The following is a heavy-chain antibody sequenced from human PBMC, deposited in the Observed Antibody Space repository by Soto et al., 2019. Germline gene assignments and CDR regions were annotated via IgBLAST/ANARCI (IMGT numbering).Heavy chain of an antibody. J-gene: IGHJ5*02. V-gene: IGHV3-21*01. D-gene: IGHD3-3*01. CDR2: ISGSSSNM. CDR3: AKDPNYDFWSGYSGSGLFDP. CDR1: GFTFSSYS. Sequence: GGTLRLSCAASGFTFSSYSMNWVRQTPGKGLEWVSSISGSSSNMYYADSVKGRFTISRDNAKNSLYLQMNSLRAEDTAVYYCAKDPNYDFWSGYSGSGLFDPWGQGTLVTVSS.